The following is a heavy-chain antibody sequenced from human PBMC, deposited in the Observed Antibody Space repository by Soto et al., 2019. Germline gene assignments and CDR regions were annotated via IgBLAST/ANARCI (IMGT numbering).Heavy chain of an antibody. V-gene: IGHV3-23*01. D-gene: IGHD5-18*01. CDR3: RAYTYGQGVDY. Sequence: GSLRLSCVASVFTGSAYDMNWVRQAPGKGLEWVSLVNGNGGSTYYADSVKGRFTISRDDSKNTVYLQMNSLRAEDTAVYYCRAYTYGQGVDYWGQGTLVTVSS. CDR1: VFTGSAYD. CDR2: VNGNGGST. J-gene: IGHJ4*02.